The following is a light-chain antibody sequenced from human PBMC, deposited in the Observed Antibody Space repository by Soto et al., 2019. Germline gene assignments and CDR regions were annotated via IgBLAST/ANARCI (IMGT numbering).Light chain of an antibody. CDR2: GAF. J-gene: IGKJ5*01. CDR1: PSVTNY. Sequence: EIVLTQSPATLSLSPGERATLSCRASPSVTNYLAWYQQKPGQPPRLLIYGAFNRAAGIPARFSGSGSGTDFTLTIIILEPEDYAVYYCQQRNIWPPVTFGQGTRLEIK. CDR3: QQRNIWPPVT. V-gene: IGKV3-11*01.